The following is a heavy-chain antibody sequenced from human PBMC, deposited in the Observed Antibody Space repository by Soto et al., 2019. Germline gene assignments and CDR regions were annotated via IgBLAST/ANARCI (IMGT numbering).Heavy chain of an antibody. V-gene: IGHV3-21*02. CDR1: GFTFISYG. CDR2: ISSSSSYI. J-gene: IGHJ4*02. CDR3: ARVQIQNLPETGTTHYYDTRDS. D-gene: IGHD3-22*01. Sequence: EVQLVESGGGLVEPGGSLRLSCAASGFTFISYGMNWVRQAPGKGLEWVSSISSSSSYIYYADSVKGRFTISSDNAKNSLYLQMNSRRAEDTAVYYRARVQIQNLPETGTTHYYDTRDSWGQGTLVSVSS.